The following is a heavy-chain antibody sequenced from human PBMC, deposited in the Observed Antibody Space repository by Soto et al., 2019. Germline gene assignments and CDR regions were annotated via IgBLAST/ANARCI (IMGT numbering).Heavy chain of an antibody. Sequence: EVQLVESGGGLVQPGRSLRLSCAASGFTFDDYAMHWVRQAPGKGREWVSCISWNSGSIDYADSVKGRFTMSRDNAKKSLYLQMNSLRTEDTALYYCAKDRGPNCNYLDGMDVWGQGTTVTVSS. J-gene: IGHJ6*02. CDR3: AKDRGPNCNYLDGMDV. CDR2: ISWNSGSI. CDR1: GFTFDDYA. D-gene: IGHD1-7*01. V-gene: IGHV3-9*01.